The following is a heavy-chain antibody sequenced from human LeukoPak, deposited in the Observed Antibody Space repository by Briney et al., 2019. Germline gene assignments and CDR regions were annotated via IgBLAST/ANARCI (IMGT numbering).Heavy chain of an antibody. V-gene: IGHV1-18*01. Sequence: ASVKVSCKASGYTFSRYGITWVRQAPGQGVEWMGWISGYNGNTNYAQILQGRVTMTIDTSTTTAYMELRGLRSDDTALYYCARQTSVAGVDFWGQGALVTVSS. CDR2: ISGYNGNT. D-gene: IGHD3-10*01. J-gene: IGHJ4*02. CDR3: ARQTSVAGVDF. CDR1: GYTFSRYG.